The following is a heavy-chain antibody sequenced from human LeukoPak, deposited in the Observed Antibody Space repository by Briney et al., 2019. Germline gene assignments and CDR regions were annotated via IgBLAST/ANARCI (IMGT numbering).Heavy chain of an antibody. J-gene: IGHJ5*02. CDR1: GGSFSGYY. CDR2: INHSGST. CDR3: ARGRSYGSGRYWFDP. V-gene: IGHV4-34*01. D-gene: IGHD3-10*01. Sequence: SETLSLTCAVYGGSFSGYYWSWIRQPPGKGLEWIGEINHSGSTNYNPSLKSRVTTSVDGSKNQFSLKLSSVTAADTAVYYCARGRSYGSGRYWFDPWGQGTLATVSS.